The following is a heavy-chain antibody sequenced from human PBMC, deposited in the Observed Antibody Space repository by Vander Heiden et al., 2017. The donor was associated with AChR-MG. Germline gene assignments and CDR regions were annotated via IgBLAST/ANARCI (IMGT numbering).Heavy chain of an antibody. D-gene: IGHD3-10*01. V-gene: IGHV3-23*01. CDR3: ARGCYGETCNGRLDP. CDR2: VVASGGST. CDR1: GFTISNYA. J-gene: IGHJ5*02. Sequence: EVQLLESGGGLVQPGGSLTLSCVASGFTISNYALSWVRQAPGKGLQWVSAVVASGGSTHYADSVKGRFTISRDNSDNTLYLQMTSLRAEDTAIYYCARGCYGETCNGRLDPWGQGTRVTVSS.